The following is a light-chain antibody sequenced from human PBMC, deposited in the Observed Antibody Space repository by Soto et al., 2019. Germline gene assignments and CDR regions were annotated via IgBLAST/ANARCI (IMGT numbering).Light chain of an antibody. Sequence: EIVLTQSPGTQSLSPGERATLSCRASQSVSSSYLAWYQQKPGQAPRLLIYGASTRATGIPARFSGSGSGTEFTLTISSLQSEDFAVYYCQQYNNWPSITFGQGTRLEIK. CDR1: QSVSSSY. J-gene: IGKJ5*01. V-gene: IGKV3-15*01. CDR2: GAS. CDR3: QQYNNWPSIT.